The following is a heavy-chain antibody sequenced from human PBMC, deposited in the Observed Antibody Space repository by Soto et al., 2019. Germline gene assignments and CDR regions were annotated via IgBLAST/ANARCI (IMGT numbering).Heavy chain of an antibody. Sequence: VGSLRLSFPASGFTFSSYWMHWVRQAPGKGLVWVSRINSDGSSTSYADSVKGRFTISRDNAKNTLYLQMNSLRAEDTAVYYCARDRRPFYDISGYYERRGAFDLWGQGTMVTVS. CDR3: ARDRRPFYDISGYYERRGAFDL. CDR1: GFTFSSYW. D-gene: IGHD3-22*01. CDR2: INSDGSST. J-gene: IGHJ3*01. V-gene: IGHV3-74*01.